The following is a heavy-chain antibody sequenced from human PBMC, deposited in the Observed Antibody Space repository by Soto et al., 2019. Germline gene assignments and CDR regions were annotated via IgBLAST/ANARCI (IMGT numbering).Heavy chain of an antibody. CDR3: ARLGSIAAAGTPDY. J-gene: IGHJ4*02. Sequence: QVQLVDSGGDLVKPGGSLRLSCAASGFTFTEFYMSWFRQTPGKGLEWVSYISSGGTSTYFAESVKGRFTISRDNAKNSVYLQMNFLTAEDTAVYYCARLGSIAAAGTPDYWGQGTLVTVSS. CDR2: ISSGGTST. D-gene: IGHD6-13*01. V-gene: IGHV3-11*01. CDR1: GFTFTEFY.